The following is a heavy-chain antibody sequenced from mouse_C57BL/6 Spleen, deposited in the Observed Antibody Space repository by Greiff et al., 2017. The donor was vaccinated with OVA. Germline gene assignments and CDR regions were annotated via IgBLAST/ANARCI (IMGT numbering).Heavy chain of an antibody. Sequence: VKLVESGPELVKPGASVKLSCKASGYTFTSYDINWVKQRPGQGLEWIGWIYPRDGSTKYNEKFKGKATLTVDTSSSTAYMELHSLTSEDSAVYFCAIYDWFAYWGQGTLVTVSA. D-gene: IGHD1-1*01. CDR1: GYTFTSYD. CDR2: IYPRDGST. CDR3: AIYDWFAY. J-gene: IGHJ3*01. V-gene: IGHV1-85*01.